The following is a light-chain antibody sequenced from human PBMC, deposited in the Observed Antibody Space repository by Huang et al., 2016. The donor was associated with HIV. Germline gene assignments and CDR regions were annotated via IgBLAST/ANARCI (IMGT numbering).Light chain of an antibody. Sequence: QLTQSPSSLSASVGDRVTITCRASQGISSYLAWYQQKPGKAPKLLIYAASTLQSGVPSRFSGSGSGTDFTLTISSLQPEDFATYYCQQLNSYPWTFGQGTKVEIK. J-gene: IGKJ1*01. V-gene: IGKV1-9*01. CDR2: AAS. CDR3: QQLNSYPWT. CDR1: QGISSY.